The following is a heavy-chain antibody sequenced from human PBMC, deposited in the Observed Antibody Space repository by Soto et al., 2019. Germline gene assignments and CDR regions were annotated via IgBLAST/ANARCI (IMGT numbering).Heavy chain of an antibody. V-gene: IGHV3-30*03. D-gene: IGHD6-6*01. J-gene: IGHJ6*03. CDR2: ISYDGSNK. Sequence: GGSLRLSCAASGFTFSSYGMHWVRQAPGKGLEWVAVISYDGSNKYYADSVKGRFTISRDNSKNTLYLQMNSLRAEDTAVYYCAVSARPHYYYYMDVWGKGTTVTVSS. CDR3: AVSARPHYYYYMDV. CDR1: GFTFSSYG.